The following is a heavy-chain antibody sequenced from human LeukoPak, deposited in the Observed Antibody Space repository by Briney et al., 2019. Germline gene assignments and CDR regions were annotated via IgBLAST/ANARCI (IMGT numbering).Heavy chain of an antibody. D-gene: IGHD6-13*01. Sequence: SETLSLTCTVAGDSISGYYWSWLRQPPGKGLEWIGYISNNWRTDNNPSLKSRVTISVDTSKNQFSLKLTSVTAADTAVYYCASRGVAAAYDAFDIWGQGTMVTVSS. CDR2: ISNNWRT. CDR3: ASRGVAAAYDAFDI. J-gene: IGHJ3*02. CDR1: GDSISGYY. V-gene: IGHV4-59*08.